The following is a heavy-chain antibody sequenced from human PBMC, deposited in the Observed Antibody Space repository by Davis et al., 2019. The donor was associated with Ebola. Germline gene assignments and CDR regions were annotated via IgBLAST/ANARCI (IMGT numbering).Heavy chain of an antibody. CDR3: ARLRVLYSRSDY. CDR1: GGSFSGYY. D-gene: IGHD6-13*01. Sequence: MPSETLSLTCAVYGGSFSGYYWSWIRQPPGKGLEWIGEINHSGSTNYNPSLKSRVTISVDTSKNQCSLKLSSVTAADTAVYYCARLRVLYSRSDYWGQGTLVTVSS. CDR2: INHSGST. V-gene: IGHV4-34*01. J-gene: IGHJ4*02.